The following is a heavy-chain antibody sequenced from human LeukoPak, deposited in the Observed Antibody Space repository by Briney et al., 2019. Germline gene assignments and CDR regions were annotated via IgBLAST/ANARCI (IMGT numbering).Heavy chain of an antibody. V-gene: IGHV3-23*01. Sequence: GGSLRLSCAASGFTFSNYAMSWIRQAPGKGLDLVSAVGGRDDSTYYADSVKGRFTISRDNSKNTLYLQMNSLRAEDTVVYYCAKWGDYDILTGYYDSDYWGQGTLVTVSS. CDR1: GFTFSNYA. CDR3: AKWGDYDILTGYYDSDY. D-gene: IGHD3-9*01. J-gene: IGHJ4*02. CDR2: VGGRDDST.